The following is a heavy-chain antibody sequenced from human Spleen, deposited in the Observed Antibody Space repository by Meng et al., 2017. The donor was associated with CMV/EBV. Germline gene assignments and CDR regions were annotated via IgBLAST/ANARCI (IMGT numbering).Heavy chain of an antibody. J-gene: IGHJ6*02. CDR3: ARGEQLDKANYYYYYGMDV. V-gene: IGHV4-59*01. D-gene: IGHD6-13*01. Sequence: GSLRLSCTVSGGSISSYYWSWIRQPPGKGLEWIGYIYYSGSTNYNPSLKSRVTVSVDTSKNQFSLRLSSVTAADTAVYYCARGEQLDKANYYYYYGMDVWGQGTTVTVSS. CDR2: IYYSGST. CDR1: GGSISSYY.